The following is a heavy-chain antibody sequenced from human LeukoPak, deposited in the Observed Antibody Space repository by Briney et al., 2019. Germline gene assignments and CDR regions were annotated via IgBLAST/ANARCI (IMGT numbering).Heavy chain of an antibody. CDR1: GGSFSGYY. CDR2: INHSGST. J-gene: IGHJ6*03. D-gene: IGHD6-19*01. V-gene: IGHV4-34*01. CDR3: ARRAGYSSGWYPRQDYMDV. Sequence: PSETLSLTCAVYGGSFSGYYWSWIRQPPGKGLEWIGEINHSGSTNYNPSLKSRVTISVDTSKNQFPLKLSSVTAADTAVYYCARRAGYSSGWYPRQDYMDVWGKGTTVTISS.